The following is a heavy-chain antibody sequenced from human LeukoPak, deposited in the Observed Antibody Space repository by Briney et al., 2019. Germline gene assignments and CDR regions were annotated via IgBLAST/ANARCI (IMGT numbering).Heavy chain of an antibody. Sequence: GGSLRLSCAASRFTFSSYSMNWVRQAPGKGLEWVSSISSSGSYIYYADSVKGRFTISRDNAKNSLYLQMNSLRAEDTAVYYCARGSPSGVVVAATGINWFDPWGQGTLVTVSS. D-gene: IGHD2-15*01. CDR1: RFTFSSYS. J-gene: IGHJ5*02. V-gene: IGHV3-21*01. CDR2: ISSSGSYI. CDR3: ARGSPSGVVVAATGINWFDP.